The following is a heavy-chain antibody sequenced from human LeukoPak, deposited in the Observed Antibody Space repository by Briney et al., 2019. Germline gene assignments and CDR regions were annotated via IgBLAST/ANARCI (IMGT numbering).Heavy chain of an antibody. J-gene: IGHJ4*02. CDR3: AREIDRDDYNRFFDY. V-gene: IGHV1-3*01. CDR2: INAGNGNT. Sequence: ASVKVSCKASGYTFTNYAMHWVRQAPGQRLEWMGWINAGNGNTKYSQKFQGRVSITRDTSASTAYMEMSSLRCEDTAVYYCAREIDRDDYNRFFDYWGQGTLVTVSS. CDR1: GYTFTNYA. D-gene: IGHD5-24*01.